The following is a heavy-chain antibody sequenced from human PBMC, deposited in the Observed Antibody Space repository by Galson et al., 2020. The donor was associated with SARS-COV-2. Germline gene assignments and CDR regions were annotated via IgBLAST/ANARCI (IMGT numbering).Heavy chain of an antibody. V-gene: IGHV4-38-2*01. J-gene: IGHJ6*02. CDR1: GFSVTRYHF. CDR2: SYQDGTS. CDR3: ATHAAECSGGICTDHYFVAVDV. Sequence: SETLSLTCAVSGFSVTRYHFWGWIRPPPGQRLEWIGNSYQDGTSYYTPSLKSLATIPIDTSSKVLSLRLPSVTAADTVIYYCATHAAECSGGICTDHYFVAVDVWGQGTTVIVSS. D-gene: IGHD2-8*02.